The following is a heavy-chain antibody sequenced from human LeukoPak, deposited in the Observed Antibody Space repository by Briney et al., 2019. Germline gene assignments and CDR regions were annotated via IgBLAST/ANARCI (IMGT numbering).Heavy chain of an antibody. Sequence: SVKVSCKASGGTFSSYAISWVRQAPGQGLEWMGGIIPIFGTANYAQKFQGRVTITADESTSTAYMELSSLRSEDTAMYYCARDREEYSSSWYVAFDIWGQGTMVTVSS. CDR3: ARDREEYSSSWYVAFDI. J-gene: IGHJ3*02. V-gene: IGHV1-69*13. D-gene: IGHD6-13*01. CDR2: IIPIFGTA. CDR1: GGTFSSYA.